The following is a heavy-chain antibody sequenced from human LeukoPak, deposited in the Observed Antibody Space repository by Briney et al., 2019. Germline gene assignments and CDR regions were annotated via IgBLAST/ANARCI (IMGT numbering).Heavy chain of an antibody. Sequence: GASVKVSCKASGGTFSSYAISWVRQAPGQGLEWMGRIIPILGIANYAQKFQGRVTITADKSTSTAYMELSSLRSEDTAVYYCARGSEDYGSGMNYWGQGTLVTVSS. J-gene: IGHJ4*02. CDR3: ARGSEDYGSGMNY. CDR1: GGTFSSYA. V-gene: IGHV1-69*04. CDR2: IIPILGIA. D-gene: IGHD3-10*01.